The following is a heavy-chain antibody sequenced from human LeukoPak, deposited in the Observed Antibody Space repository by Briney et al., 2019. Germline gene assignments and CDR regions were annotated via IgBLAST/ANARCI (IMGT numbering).Heavy chain of an antibody. CDR2: VTANSDNI. CDR3: ANLQKGNYKANF. CDR1: GFAFSNYH. V-gene: IGHV3-23*01. D-gene: IGHD3-10*01. J-gene: IGHJ4*02. Sequence: GGSLRLSCVGSGFAFSNYHLSWVRQIPGKGLEWLSVVTANSDNIYYADSVKGRFTISRDNSKDTLYLQMNGLRAEDSALYYCANLQKGNYKANFWGQGTLVTVSS.